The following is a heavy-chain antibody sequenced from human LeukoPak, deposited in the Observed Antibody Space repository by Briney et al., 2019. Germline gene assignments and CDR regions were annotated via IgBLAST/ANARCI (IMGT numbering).Heavy chain of an antibody. CDR3: ARDLRVPAATYYYYYYYMDV. CDR2: IYTSGST. J-gene: IGHJ6*03. D-gene: IGHD2-2*01. CDR1: GGSISSYY. Sequence: PSETLSLTCTVSGGSISSYYWSWIRQPAGKGLEWIGRIYTSGSTNYNPSLKSRVTTSVDTSKNQFSLKLSSVTAADTAVYYCARDLRVPAATYYYYYYYMDVWGKGTTVTVSS. V-gene: IGHV4-4*07.